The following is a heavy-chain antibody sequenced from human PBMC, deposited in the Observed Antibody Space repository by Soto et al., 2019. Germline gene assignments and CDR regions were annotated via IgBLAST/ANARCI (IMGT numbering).Heavy chain of an antibody. Sequence: GSLRLSFAGSGFTLSDHYIDWVRQAPGKGLEWVGRSRDKPQGYSTAYAASVKGRFTTSRDESKNSAYLQMNSLKTEDTAVYYCVRATYFSDSSGYTRCLDYWGQGTLVTVSS. CDR1: GFTLSDHY. CDR3: VRATYFSDSSGYTRCLDY. CDR2: SRDKPQGYST. J-gene: IGHJ4*02. V-gene: IGHV3-72*01. D-gene: IGHD3-22*01.